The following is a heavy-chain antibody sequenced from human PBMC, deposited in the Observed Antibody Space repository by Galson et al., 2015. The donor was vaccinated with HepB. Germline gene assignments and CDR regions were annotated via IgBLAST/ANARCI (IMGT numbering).Heavy chain of an antibody. V-gene: IGHV5-51*01. CDR2: IFPADSDT. CDR3: ASSLATTLYFDY. Sequence: QSGAEVKKPGESLKISCKGSAYNFAHYWIGWVRQMPGKGLEWMGIIFPADSDTRYSPSFRGQVTISADKSINTAYLQWSRLKASDTAIYYCASSLATTLYFDYWGQGTLVTVSS. J-gene: IGHJ4*02. CDR1: AYNFAHYW. D-gene: IGHD1-1*01.